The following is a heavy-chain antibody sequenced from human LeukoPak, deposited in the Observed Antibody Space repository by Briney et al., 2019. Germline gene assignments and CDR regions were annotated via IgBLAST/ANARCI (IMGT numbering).Heavy chain of an antibody. D-gene: IGHD5-24*01. V-gene: IGHV4-59*01. Sequence: NPSETLSLTCTVSGGSISSYYWSWIRQPPGKGLEWIGYIYYSGSTNYNPSLKSRVTISVDTSKNQFSLKLSSVTAADTAVYYCARLGHNDGYNEYDETFDYWGQGTLVTVSS. CDR1: GGSISSYY. CDR3: ARLGHNDGYNEYDETFDY. J-gene: IGHJ4*02. CDR2: IYYSGST.